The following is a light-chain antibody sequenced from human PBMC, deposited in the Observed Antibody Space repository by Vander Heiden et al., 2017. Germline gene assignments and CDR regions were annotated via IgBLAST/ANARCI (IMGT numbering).Light chain of an antibody. CDR1: QSILYSSNIKNY. V-gene: IGKV4-1*01. J-gene: IGKJ2*01. CDR2: WAS. CDR3: QQYYSTPHT. Sequence: GITRSPVSLAGSLGERASINCKSSQSILYSSNIKNYLAWYQQKPGQPPKLLIYWASTRESGVPDRFRGSGSGTDFTLTISSLQAEDVAVYYCQQYYSTPHTFGQGTKLELK.